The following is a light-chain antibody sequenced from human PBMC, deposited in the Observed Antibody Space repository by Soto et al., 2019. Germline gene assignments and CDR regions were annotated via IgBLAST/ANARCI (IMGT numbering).Light chain of an antibody. J-gene: IGKJ1*01. V-gene: IGKV1-5*01. CDR2: DAS. CDR1: QSISSW. CDR3: QQYNSYSWT. Sequence: DIQMTQSPSTLSASVGDRVTITCRASQSISSWLAWYQQKPGKAPKLLIYDASSLKSGVPSRFSGSGSGTEFTHTISSLQPDDFATYYCQQYNSYSWTFGQGTKVDIK.